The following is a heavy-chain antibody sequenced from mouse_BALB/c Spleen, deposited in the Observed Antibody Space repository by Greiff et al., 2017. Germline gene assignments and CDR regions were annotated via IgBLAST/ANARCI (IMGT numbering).Heavy chain of an antibody. CDR1: GYTFTSYN. V-gene: IGHV1-12*01. J-gene: IGHJ4*01. CDR3: ARDYAMDY. Sequence: QVQLKQPGAELVKPGASVKMSCKASGYTFTSYNMHWVKQTPGQGLEWIGAIYPGNGDTSYNQKFKGKATLTADKSSSTAYMQLSSLTSEDSAVYYCARDYAMDYWGQGTSVTVSS. CDR2: IYPGNGDT.